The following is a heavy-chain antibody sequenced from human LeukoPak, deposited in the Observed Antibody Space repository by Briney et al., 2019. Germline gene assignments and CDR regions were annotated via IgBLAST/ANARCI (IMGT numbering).Heavy chain of an antibody. CDR3: ARGAWTAYYLDY. CDR2: ISWNSGSI. Sequence: GGSLRLSCAASGFTLDDYAMHWVRQAPGKGLEWVSGISWNSGSIGYADSVKGRFTISRDNAKNTVYLQMNSLRAEDTAVYYCARGAWTAYYLDYWGQGTLVTVSS. J-gene: IGHJ4*02. CDR1: GFTLDDYA. D-gene: IGHD3/OR15-3a*01. V-gene: IGHV3-9*01.